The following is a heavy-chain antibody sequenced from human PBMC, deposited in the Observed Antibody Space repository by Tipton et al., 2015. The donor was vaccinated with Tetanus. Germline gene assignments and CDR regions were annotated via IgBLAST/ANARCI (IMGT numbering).Heavy chain of an antibody. D-gene: IGHD2-15*01. CDR2: VWYDGSRQ. CDR1: GFTFNGYG. Sequence: SLRLSCAASGFTFNGYGMHWVRQAPGKGLEWLALVWYDGSRQYYADSVKGRFTISRDNSKNTVDLQMNNLRDEDTAVYYCAGEADCSGGSCFSGDFDNWGQGTQVTVSS. J-gene: IGHJ4*02. V-gene: IGHV3-33*01. CDR3: AGEADCSGGSCFSGDFDN.